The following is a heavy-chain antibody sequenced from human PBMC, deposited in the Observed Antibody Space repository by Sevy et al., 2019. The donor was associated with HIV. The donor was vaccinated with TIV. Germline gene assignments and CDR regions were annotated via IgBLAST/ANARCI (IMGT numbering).Heavy chain of an antibody. Sequence: GGSLRLSCAASGFTFSGYGMHWVRQAPGKGLEWVAVIWYDGTNKYYTDSVKGRFTISRDNSKNTLYLQMNSLRAEDTAVYYCARDTIVVVPAASDPYYYYYGMDVWGQGTTVTVSS. CDR3: ARDTIVVVPAASDPYYYYYGMDV. D-gene: IGHD2-2*01. V-gene: IGHV3-33*01. CDR1: GFTFSGYG. CDR2: IWYDGTNK. J-gene: IGHJ6*02.